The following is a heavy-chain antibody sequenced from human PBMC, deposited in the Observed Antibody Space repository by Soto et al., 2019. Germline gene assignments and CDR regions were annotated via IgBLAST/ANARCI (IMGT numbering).Heavy chain of an antibody. CDR1: GGTFSSYA. D-gene: IGHD6-19*01. J-gene: IGHJ4*02. CDR3: ARRAREQWLEPSSFDY. V-gene: IGHV1-69*13. CDR2: IIPIFGTA. Sequence: SVKVSCKASGGTFSSYAISWVRQAPGRGLEWMGGIIPIFGTANYAQKFQGRVTITADESTSTAYMELSSLGSEDTAVYYCARRAREQWLEPSSFDYWGQGTLVTVSS.